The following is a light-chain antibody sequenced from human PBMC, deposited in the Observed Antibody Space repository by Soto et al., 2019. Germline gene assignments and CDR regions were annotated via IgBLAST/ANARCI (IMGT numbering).Light chain of an antibody. V-gene: IGKV3D-15*01. J-gene: IGKJ5*01. CDR3: QQYSQWPIT. CDR1: QSVSSN. CDR2: GIS. Sequence: EIVMTQSPAILSVSHGERATLSGRASQSVSSNLGWYQQKPGQAPRLLIYGISSRATGIPARFSGSGSGTEFTLTLTSLQPEDFAVYYCQQYSQWPITFGQGTRLEI.